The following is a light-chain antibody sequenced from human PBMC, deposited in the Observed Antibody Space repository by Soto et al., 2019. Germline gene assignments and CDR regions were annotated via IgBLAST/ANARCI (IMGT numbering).Light chain of an antibody. CDR2: DAS. CDR1: QSVSTY. Sequence: EIVLTQSPATLFLSPGERVTLSCRASQSVSTYLGWYQQKPGQAPRLLIYDASNRATGIPARFSGSGSGTDFTLTISSLEPEDFAVYYCQQRSNWITFGQGTRLEIK. CDR3: QQRSNWIT. V-gene: IGKV3-11*01. J-gene: IGKJ5*01.